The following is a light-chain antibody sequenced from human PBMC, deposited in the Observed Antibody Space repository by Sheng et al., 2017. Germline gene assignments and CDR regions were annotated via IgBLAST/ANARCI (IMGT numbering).Light chain of an antibody. Sequence: DIQLTQSPSSLSAFVGDRLTITCQASQDISNDLNWYQQRPGKAPKLLIYDASNLETGVPSRFSGSGSGTDFTFTISSLQPEDIATYYCQQYDNLPVTFGQGTKLEI. J-gene: IGKJ2*01. V-gene: IGKV1-33*01. CDR2: DAS. CDR3: QQYDNLPVT. CDR1: QDISND.